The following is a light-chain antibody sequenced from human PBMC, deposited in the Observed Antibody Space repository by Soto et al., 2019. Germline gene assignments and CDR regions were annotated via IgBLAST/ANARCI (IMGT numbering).Light chain of an antibody. CDR2: GAS. J-gene: IGKJ1*01. Sequence: EIVLTQSPGTLSLSPGERATLSCRASQSVSSSFLAWYQQKPGQAPRLLIYGASSRATGIPDRFSGSGSGXXXTLTISRLEPEDFAVYYCQQYGSSPRTFGQGTKVEIK. V-gene: IGKV3-20*01. CDR1: QSVSSSF. CDR3: QQYGSSPRT.